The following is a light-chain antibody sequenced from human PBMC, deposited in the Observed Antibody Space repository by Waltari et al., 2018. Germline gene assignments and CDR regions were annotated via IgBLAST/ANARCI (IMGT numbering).Light chain of an antibody. V-gene: IGLV1-51*01. CDR2: GDN. J-gene: IGLJ2*01. Sequence: QAVLTQPPSVSAAPGQRVTISGPADGSDITNNYVSWYQQLPGTAPKLLIYGDNNRASGIPDRFSASRSGTSSTLGITGLQTGDEADYFCGTWDSSLTIVVFGGGTKLTVL. CDR1: GSDITNNY. CDR3: GTWDSSLTIVV.